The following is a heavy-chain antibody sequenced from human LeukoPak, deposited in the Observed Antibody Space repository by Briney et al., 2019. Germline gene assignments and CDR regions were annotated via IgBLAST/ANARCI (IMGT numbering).Heavy chain of an antibody. J-gene: IGHJ5*02. CDR2: INQSGST. Sequence: SETLSLTCAVYGGSFSGYYWSWIRQPPGKGLEWIGEINQSGSTNYNPSLKSRVTISVDTSKNQFSLKLSSVTAADTAVYYCARRLIQRIAARSRWFDPWGQGTLVTVSS. V-gene: IGHV4-34*01. CDR3: ARRLIQRIAARSRWFDP. CDR1: GGSFSGYY. D-gene: IGHD6-6*01.